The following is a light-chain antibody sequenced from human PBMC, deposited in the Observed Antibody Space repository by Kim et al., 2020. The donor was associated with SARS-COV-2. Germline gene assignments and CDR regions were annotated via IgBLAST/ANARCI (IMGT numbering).Light chain of an antibody. V-gene: IGKV1-17*02. Sequence: DIQMTQSPSSLSASVGDRVTITCRASQDIGNNLDWCQQKPGKAPKRLIYVASSLQSGVPSRFSGSGSGTEFTLTISNLQPEDFATYYCLEHDTSPHTFGQGTKVDIK. J-gene: IGKJ1*01. CDR3: LEHDTSPHT. CDR2: VAS. CDR1: QDIGNN.